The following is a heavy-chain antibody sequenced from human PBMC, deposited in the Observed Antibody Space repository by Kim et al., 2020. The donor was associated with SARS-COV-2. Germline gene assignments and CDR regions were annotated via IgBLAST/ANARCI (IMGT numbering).Heavy chain of an antibody. CDR1: GGTFSSYA. CDR3: ARARSIVGATGTGDAFDI. J-gene: IGHJ3*02. Sequence: SVKVSCKASGGTFSSYAISWVRQAPGQGLEWMGGIIPIFGTANYAQKFQGRVTITADESTSTAYMELSSLRSEDTAVYYCARARSIVGATGTGDAFDIWGQGTMVTVSS. D-gene: IGHD1-26*01. CDR2: IIPIFGTA. V-gene: IGHV1-69*13.